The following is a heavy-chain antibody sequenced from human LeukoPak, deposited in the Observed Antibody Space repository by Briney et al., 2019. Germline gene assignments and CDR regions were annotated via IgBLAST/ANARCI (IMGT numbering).Heavy chain of an antibody. Sequence: PGGSLRLSCAASGFTFSIYWMHWVRQAPGKGLVWVSRINSDGSSTSYADSVKGRFTISRDNAKNTLYLQMNSLRAEDTAVYYRARDEDWSAYYGACDLWGEGTVVTVSS. CDR2: INSDGSST. V-gene: IGHV3-74*01. J-gene: IGHJ3*01. D-gene: IGHD3-3*01. CDR1: GFTFSIYW. CDR3: ARDEDWSAYYGACDL.